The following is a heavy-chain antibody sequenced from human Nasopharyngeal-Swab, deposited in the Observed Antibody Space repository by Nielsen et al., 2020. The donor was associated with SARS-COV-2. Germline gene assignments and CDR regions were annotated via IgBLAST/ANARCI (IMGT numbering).Heavy chain of an antibody. J-gene: IGHJ2*01. CDR3: AKEVYYDSSGYSVAYWYFDL. CDR2: ISWNSGSI. Sequence: SLKISCAASGFTFDDYAMHWVRQAPGKGLEWVSGISWNSGSIGYADSVKGRFTISRDNAKNSLYLQMSSLRAEDTALYYCAKEVYYDSSGYSVAYWYFDLWGRGTLVTVSS. V-gene: IGHV3-9*01. CDR1: GFTFDDYA. D-gene: IGHD3-22*01.